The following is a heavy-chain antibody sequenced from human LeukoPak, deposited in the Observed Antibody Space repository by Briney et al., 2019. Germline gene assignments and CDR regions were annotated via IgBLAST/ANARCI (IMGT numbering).Heavy chain of an antibody. CDR2: TNSDGSRT. Sequence: GGSLRLSCAASGFTFSTYWMHWVRQAPGKGLVWVSRTNSDGSRTDYADSVKGRFTISRDNAENTLYLQMNSLRVEDTAVYYCARDRGINMARGVIDYWGQGTLVTVSS. CDR3: ARDRGINMARGVIDY. V-gene: IGHV3-74*01. CDR1: GFTFSTYW. J-gene: IGHJ4*02. D-gene: IGHD3-10*01.